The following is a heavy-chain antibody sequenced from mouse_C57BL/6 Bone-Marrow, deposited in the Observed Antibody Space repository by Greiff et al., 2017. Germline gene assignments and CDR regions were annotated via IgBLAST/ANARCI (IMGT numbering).Heavy chain of an antibody. CDR1: GYTFTSYW. CDR2: IYPGSGST. CDR3: ATNYYGYYAMDY. Sequence: QVQLQQSGAELVKPGASVKMSCKASGYTFTSYWITWVKQRPGQGLEWIGDIYPGSGSTNYNEKFKSKATLTVDTSSSTAYMQLSSLTSEDSAVYYCATNYYGYYAMDYWGQGTSVTVSS. V-gene: IGHV1-55*01. J-gene: IGHJ4*01. D-gene: IGHD1-1*01.